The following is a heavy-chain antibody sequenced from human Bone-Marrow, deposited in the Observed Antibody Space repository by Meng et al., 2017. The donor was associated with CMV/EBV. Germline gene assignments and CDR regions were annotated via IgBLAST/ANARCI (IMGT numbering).Heavy chain of an antibody. CDR3: TKDVKFGDFDY. Sequence: GESLKISCAASGFTFSSFGMHWVHQAPGKGLEWVAFILYDGSNEYYADSVKGRFIIFRDNSKNTLYLQMNSLKPEDTAVFYCTKDVKFGDFDYWGQGTLVTVSS. J-gene: IGHJ4*02. CDR2: ILYDGSNE. D-gene: IGHD3-16*01. CDR1: GFTFSSFG. V-gene: IGHV3-30*18.